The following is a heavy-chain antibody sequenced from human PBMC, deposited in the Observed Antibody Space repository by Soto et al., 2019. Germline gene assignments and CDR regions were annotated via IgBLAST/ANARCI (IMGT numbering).Heavy chain of an antibody. Sequence: GGSLRLSCAASGFTFSSYWMHWVRQAPGKGLVWVSRINSDGSSTSYADSVKGRFTISRDNAKNTLYLQMNSLRAEDTAVYYCARVRGSSGWYDYYYYGMDFWGQGTSVTVSS. V-gene: IGHV3-74*01. J-gene: IGHJ6*02. CDR2: INSDGSST. CDR3: ARVRGSSGWYDYYYYGMDF. CDR1: GFTFSSYW. D-gene: IGHD6-19*01.